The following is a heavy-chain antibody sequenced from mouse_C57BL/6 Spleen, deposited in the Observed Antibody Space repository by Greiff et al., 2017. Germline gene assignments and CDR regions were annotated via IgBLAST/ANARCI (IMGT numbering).Heavy chain of an antibody. V-gene: IGHV1-54*01. CDR1: GYAFTNYL. D-gene: IGHD1-1*01. J-gene: IGHJ2*01. CDR2: INPGSGGT. CDR3: ARNDYGTRYFDY. Sequence: VQLQQSGAELVRPGTSVKVSCKASGYAFTNYLIEWVKQRPGQGLEWIGVINPGSGGTNYNETFKGKATLTADKSSSTAYMQLSSLTSEDSAVYFCARNDYGTRYFDYWGQGTTLTVSS.